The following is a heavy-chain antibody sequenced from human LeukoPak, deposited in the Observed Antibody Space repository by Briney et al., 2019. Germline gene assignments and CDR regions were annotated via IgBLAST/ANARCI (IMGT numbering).Heavy chain of an antibody. J-gene: IGHJ4*02. CDR2: INPNSGGT. D-gene: IGHD3-10*01. Sequence: ASVKVSCKASGYTFTSYYMHWVRQAPGQGLEWMGWINPNSGGTNYAQKFQDRVTMIRDTSISTAYMELSRLRSDDTAVYYCARQLWFGELPQDYWGQGTLVTVSS. V-gene: IGHV1-2*02. CDR3: ARQLWFGELPQDY. CDR1: GYTFTSYY.